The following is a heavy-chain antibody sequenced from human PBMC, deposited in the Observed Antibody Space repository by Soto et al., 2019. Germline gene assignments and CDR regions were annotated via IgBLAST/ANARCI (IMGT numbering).Heavy chain of an antibody. J-gene: IGHJ4*02. V-gene: IGHV4-39*01. CDR3: ARLVEMATIIAY. Sequence: SETLSLTCTFSGGSISSSSSYWGWIRQPPGKGLEWIGSIYYSGSTYYNPSLKSRVTISVDTSKNQFSLKLSSVTAADTAVYYCARLVEMATIIAYWGQGTLVTVSS. CDR1: GGSISSSSSY. D-gene: IGHD5-12*01. CDR2: IYYSGST.